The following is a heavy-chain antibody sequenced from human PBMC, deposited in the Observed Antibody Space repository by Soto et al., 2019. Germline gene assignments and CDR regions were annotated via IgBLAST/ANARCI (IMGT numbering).Heavy chain of an antibody. D-gene: IGHD4-17*01. V-gene: IGHV5-51*01. CDR2: IYPGDSDT. CDR3: ARHSNYGDYDPDYYYYYMDV. Sequence: GESLKISCKGSGYSFTSYWIGWVRQMPGKGLEWMGIIYPGDSDTRYSPSFQGQVTISADKSISTAYLQWSSLKASDTAMYYCARHSNYGDYDPDYYYYYMDVWGKGTTVTVSS. CDR1: GYSFTSYW. J-gene: IGHJ6*03.